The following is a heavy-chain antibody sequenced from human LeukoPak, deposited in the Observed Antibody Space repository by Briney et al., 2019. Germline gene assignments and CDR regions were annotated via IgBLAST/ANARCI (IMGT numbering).Heavy chain of an antibody. CDR2: ISYDGSNK. V-gene: IGHV3-30-3*01. D-gene: IGHD3-22*01. Sequence: GGSLRLSCAASGFTFSSYAMHWVRQAPGKGLEWVAVISYDGSNKYYADSVKGRFTISRDNSKNTLYLQMNSLRAEDTAVYYCARTMIVVVNDAFDIWGQGTMVTVSS. CDR3: ARTMIVVVNDAFDI. J-gene: IGHJ3*02. CDR1: GFTFSSYA.